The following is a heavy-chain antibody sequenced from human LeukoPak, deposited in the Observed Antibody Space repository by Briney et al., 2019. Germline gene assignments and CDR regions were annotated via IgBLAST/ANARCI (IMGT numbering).Heavy chain of an antibody. Sequence: SETLSLTCTVSGGSISSYYWSWIRQPPGKGLEWIGYIYYSGSTNYNPSPKSRVTISVDTSKNQFSLKLSSVTAADTAVYYCARDSPNYYDSSGYYSDWFDPWGQGTLVTVSS. CDR1: GGSISSYY. V-gene: IGHV4-59*01. J-gene: IGHJ5*02. D-gene: IGHD3-22*01. CDR2: IYYSGST. CDR3: ARDSPNYYDSSGYYSDWFDP.